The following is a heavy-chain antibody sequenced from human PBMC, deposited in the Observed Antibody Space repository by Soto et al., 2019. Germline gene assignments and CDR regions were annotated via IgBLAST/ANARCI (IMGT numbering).Heavy chain of an antibody. Sequence: SETLSLTCAVSGDSIIGIYHWAWIRQSPGRGLEWIASIHHTGTTYYTPSLESRVTISVDTSKNQFSLKLSSVTAADTAVYYCARGNSGVLNYYYGMDVWGQGTTVTVSS. J-gene: IGHJ6*02. D-gene: IGHD3-3*01. V-gene: IGHV4-38-2*01. CDR2: IHHTGTT. CDR1: GDSIIGIYH. CDR3: ARGNSGVLNYYYGMDV.